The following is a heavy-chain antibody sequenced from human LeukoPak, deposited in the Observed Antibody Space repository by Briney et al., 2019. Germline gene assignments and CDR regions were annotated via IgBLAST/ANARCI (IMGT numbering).Heavy chain of an antibody. D-gene: IGHD3-10*01. Sequence: QPAESLTLSCAVSGFTFSNYWMHWVRQAPGKGLVWVSRINGDGTVTFYADSVKGRFTISRDNAKNTLFLQMNSLRAEDTAVYCCTPGGGRGTLVTVSS. CDR1: GFTFSNYW. V-gene: IGHV3-74*01. CDR2: INGDGTVT. J-gene: IGHJ4*02. CDR3: TPG.